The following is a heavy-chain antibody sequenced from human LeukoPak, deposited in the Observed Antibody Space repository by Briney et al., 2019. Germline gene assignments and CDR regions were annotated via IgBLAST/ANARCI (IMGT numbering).Heavy chain of an antibody. J-gene: IGHJ4*02. Sequence: SETLSLTCTVSGGSINGGTSGIYYWGWIRQPPGKGLEWIGSIYYSGTTYYNPSLKSRVTISVDTSKNQFSLTLTSVTAADTAIYYCARDIYFESSGYPYYFDFWGQGTLATVSS. V-gene: IGHV4-39*07. CDR3: ARDIYFESSGYPYYFDF. CDR2: IYYSGTT. CDR1: GGSINGGTSGIYY. D-gene: IGHD3-22*01.